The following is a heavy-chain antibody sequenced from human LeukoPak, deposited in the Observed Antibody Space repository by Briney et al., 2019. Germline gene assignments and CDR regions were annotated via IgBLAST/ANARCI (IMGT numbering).Heavy chain of an antibody. CDR3: ARGPYYAAGSFDY. V-gene: IGHV3-74*01. D-gene: IGHD3-10*01. Sequence: PGRCLRLSCAASGFSFSSNWMHWVRQAPGKGLVWVSRISIDGGDTVYADSVKGRFTVARDNAKDTLYLQMNSLRVEDTAVYYCARGPYYAAGSFDYWGQGTLVTVSS. CDR1: GFSFSSNW. J-gene: IGHJ4*02. CDR2: ISIDGGDT.